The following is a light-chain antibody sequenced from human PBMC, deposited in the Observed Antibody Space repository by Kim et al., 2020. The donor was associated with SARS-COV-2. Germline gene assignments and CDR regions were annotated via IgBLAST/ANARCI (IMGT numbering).Light chain of an antibody. J-gene: IGKJ1*01. Sequence: VLTQSPGTLSLSPGERATLSCRASQSVSSTYSAWYQQKPGQAPRLLMSDASTRATGIPDRFSGSGSETDFTLTISRLEPEDFAVYYCQQYDTSRTFGQGTKVDIK. CDR3: QQYDTSRT. V-gene: IGKV3-20*01. CDR1: QSVSSTY. CDR2: DAS.